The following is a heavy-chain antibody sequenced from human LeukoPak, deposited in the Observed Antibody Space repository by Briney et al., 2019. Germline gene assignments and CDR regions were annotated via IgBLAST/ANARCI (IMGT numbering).Heavy chain of an antibody. CDR2: IYYSGST. J-gene: IGHJ4*02. CDR3: ARARSSGYYYGLDY. CDR1: GGSISSYY. D-gene: IGHD3-22*01. V-gene: IGHV4-59*01. Sequence: SETLSLTCTVSGGSISSYYWSWIRQPPGKGLEWIGYIYYSGSTNYNPSLKSRVTISVDTSKNQFSLKLSSVTAADTAVYYCARARSSGYYYGLDYWGQGTLVTVSP.